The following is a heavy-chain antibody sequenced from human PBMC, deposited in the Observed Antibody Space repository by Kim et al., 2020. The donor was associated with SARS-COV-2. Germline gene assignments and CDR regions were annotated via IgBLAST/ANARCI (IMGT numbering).Heavy chain of an antibody. J-gene: IGHJ4*02. D-gene: IGHD3-10*01. CDR1: GFTFSSYS. CDR2: ISSSSSTI. Sequence: GGSLRLSCAASGFTFSSYSMNWVRQAPGKGLEWVSYISSSSSTIYYADSVKGRFTISRDNAKNSLYLQMNSLRDEDTAVYYCARVFYGSGPGTPDYWGQGTLVTVSS. V-gene: IGHV3-48*02. CDR3: ARVFYGSGPGTPDY.